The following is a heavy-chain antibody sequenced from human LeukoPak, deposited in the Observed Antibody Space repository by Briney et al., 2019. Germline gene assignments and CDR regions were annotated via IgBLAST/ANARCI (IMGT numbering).Heavy chain of an antibody. CDR3: ATTLYSGIYGDAFDI. J-gene: IGHJ3*02. CDR1: GYSFTSYW. Sequence: GESLKISGQGSGYSFTSYWIGWVRQMPGKGLECMGIMYPGDSETRYSPSFQSQVTISADKSISTAYLQWSSLKASDTAIYYCATTLYSGIYGDAFDIWGQGTMVTVSS. V-gene: IGHV5-51*01. D-gene: IGHD1-26*01. CDR2: MYPGDSET.